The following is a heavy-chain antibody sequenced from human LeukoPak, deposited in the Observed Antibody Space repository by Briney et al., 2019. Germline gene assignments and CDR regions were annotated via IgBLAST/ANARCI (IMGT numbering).Heavy chain of an antibody. CDR2: ISGDGGST. J-gene: IGHJ4*02. Sequence: GGSLRLSCAAPGFIFDNYAIHWVRQAPGKGLEWVSLISGDGGSTFYADSVRGRFTISRDNTRKSLSLQMSSLRSEDTALYYCARESETSGWYDYWGQGTLVTVSS. V-gene: IGHV3-43*02. CDR1: GFIFDNYA. CDR3: ARESETSGWYDY. D-gene: IGHD6-19*01.